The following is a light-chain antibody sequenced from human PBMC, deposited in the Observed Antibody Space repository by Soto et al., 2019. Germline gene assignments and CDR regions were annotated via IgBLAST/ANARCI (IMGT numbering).Light chain of an antibody. CDR3: QHYGSSLSIT. V-gene: IGKV3-20*01. J-gene: IGKJ5*01. Sequence: ESVLTQSPGTLSLSPGERATLSCRASQSVSSNYLAWYQHKPGQAPRRLTYGASTRATGIPVRFSGSGSGTDFTLTISRLEPEDFAVYYCQHYGSSLSITFGQGTRLEIK. CDR2: GAS. CDR1: QSVSSNY.